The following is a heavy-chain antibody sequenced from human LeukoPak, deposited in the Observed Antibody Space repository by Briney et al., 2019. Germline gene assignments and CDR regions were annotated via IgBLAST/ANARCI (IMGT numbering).Heavy chain of an antibody. CDR2: MNPNSGNT. CDR3: ARGLRTYYYDSSGYYYYYYYMDV. J-gene: IGHJ6*03. V-gene: IGHV1-8*01. D-gene: IGHD3-22*01. CDR1: GYTFTSYD. Sequence: RASVKVSCKASGYTFTSYDINWVRQATGQRLEWMGWMNPNSGNTGYAQKFQGRVTMTRNTSISTAYMELSSLRSEDMAVYYCARGLRTYYYDSSGYYYYYYYMDVWGKGTTVTVSS.